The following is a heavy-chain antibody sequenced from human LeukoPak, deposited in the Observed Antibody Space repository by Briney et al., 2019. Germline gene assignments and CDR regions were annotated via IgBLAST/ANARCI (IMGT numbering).Heavy chain of an antibody. D-gene: IGHD4-23*01. CDR3: AADGGGLSSVVTPRSSPFDY. V-gene: IGHV1-24*01. J-gene: IGHJ4*02. Sequence: GASVKVSCKVSGYTLNELSMHWVRQAPGKGLEWMGGLDPADGETVYAHRFQGRLTMTEDTSTKTGYMELTSLRSEDTAVYYCAADGGGLSSVVTPRSSPFDYWGQGTLVTVSS. CDR1: GYTLNELS. CDR2: LDPADGET.